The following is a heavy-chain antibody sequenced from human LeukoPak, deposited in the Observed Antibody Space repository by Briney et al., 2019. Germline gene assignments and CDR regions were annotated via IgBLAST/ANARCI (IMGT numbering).Heavy chain of an antibody. V-gene: IGHV3-7*05. CDR3: ASQFWWAAVVGPALDC. J-gene: IGHJ4*02. CDR1: GFTFRTYG. Sequence: PGRSLRLSCAASGFTFRTYGMHWVRQAPGKGLEWVANIKEDGSEIYYVDSVKGRFTISRDNAKNSLYLQMSSLRAEDTAVYYCASQFWWAAVVGPALDCWGQGSLVTVSS. CDR2: IKEDGSEI. D-gene: IGHD2-21*01.